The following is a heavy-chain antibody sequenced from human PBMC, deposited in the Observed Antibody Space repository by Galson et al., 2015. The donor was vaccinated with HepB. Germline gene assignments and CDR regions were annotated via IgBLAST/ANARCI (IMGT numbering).Heavy chain of an antibody. J-gene: IGHJ4*02. CDR3: ARMVRGVYYFDY. V-gene: IGHV1-69*13. CDR2: IIPIFGTA. CDR1: GGTFSSYA. Sequence: SVKVSCKASGGTFSSYAISWVRQAPGQGLEWMGGIIPIFGTANYAQKFQGRVTITADESTSTAYMELSSLRSEDTAVYYCARMVRGVYYFDYWGQGTLVTVSS. D-gene: IGHD3-10*01.